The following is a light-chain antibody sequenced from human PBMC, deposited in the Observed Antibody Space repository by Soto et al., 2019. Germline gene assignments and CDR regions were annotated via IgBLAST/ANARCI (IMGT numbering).Light chain of an antibody. CDR3: QQYDKWPPVT. J-gene: IGKJ4*01. V-gene: IGKV3-15*01. CDR2: GAS. CDR1: QSVGSN. Sequence: EVVMTQSPASLSVSPGERATLSCRASQSVGSNLAWYQQKPGQTPRLLIYGASTRATGVPARFSGSGSGTEFTLTIGSLQSEDFAIYYCQQYDKWPPVTFGGGTKVEIK.